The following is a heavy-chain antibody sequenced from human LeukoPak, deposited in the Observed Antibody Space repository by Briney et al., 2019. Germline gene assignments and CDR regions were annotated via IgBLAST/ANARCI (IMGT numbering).Heavy chain of an antibody. Sequence: GGSLRLTCAASGFTFSSYSMNWVRQAPGKGLEWVSYISSSSGTIYYADSVKGRFTISRDNAENSLYLQMNSLRDEDTAVYYCARDLNLYDSSGYYPRGGQGTLVTVSS. CDR2: ISSSSGTI. J-gene: IGHJ4*02. D-gene: IGHD3-22*01. CDR3: ARDLNLYDSSGYYPR. V-gene: IGHV3-48*02. CDR1: GFTFSSYS.